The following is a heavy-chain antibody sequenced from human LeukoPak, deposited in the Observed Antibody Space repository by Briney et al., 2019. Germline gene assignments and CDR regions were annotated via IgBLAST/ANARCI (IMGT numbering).Heavy chain of an antibody. CDR1: GGSISSGGYS. Sequence: PSETLSLTCAVSGGSISSGGYSWSWIRQPPGKGLEWNGYIYHSGSTYYNPSLKSRVTISVDRSKNQFSLKLSSVTAADTAVYYCASYLRSWFDPWGQGTLVTVSS. J-gene: IGHJ5*02. CDR3: ASYLRSWFDP. CDR2: IYHSGST. V-gene: IGHV4-30-2*01.